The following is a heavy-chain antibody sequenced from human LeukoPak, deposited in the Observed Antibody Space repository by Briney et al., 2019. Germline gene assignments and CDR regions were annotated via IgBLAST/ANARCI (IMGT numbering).Heavy chain of an antibody. J-gene: IGHJ3*02. CDR2: IYYSGST. Sequence: PSETLSLTCTVSGGAISSYYWSWIRQPPGKGLEWIGYIYYSGSTNYNPSLKSRVTTSVDTSKNQFSLKLSSVTAADTAVYYCARQGQGDALDIWGQGTMVTVSS. CDR1: GGAISSYY. CDR3: ARQGQGDALDI. V-gene: IGHV4-59*08.